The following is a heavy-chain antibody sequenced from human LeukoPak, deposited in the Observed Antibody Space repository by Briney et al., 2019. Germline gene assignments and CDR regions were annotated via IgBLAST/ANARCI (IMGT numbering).Heavy chain of an antibody. CDR3: ARMITMVRGDAFDI. J-gene: IGHJ3*02. CDR1: GYTFTGYY. Sequence: AASVKVSCKASGYTFTGYYMHWVRQAPGQGLEWMGWINPNSGGTNYAQKFQGRVTMTRDTSISTAYMELSRLRSDDTAVYYCARMITMVRGDAFDIWGQGTMVTVSS. CDR2: INPNSGGT. V-gene: IGHV1-2*02. D-gene: IGHD3-10*01.